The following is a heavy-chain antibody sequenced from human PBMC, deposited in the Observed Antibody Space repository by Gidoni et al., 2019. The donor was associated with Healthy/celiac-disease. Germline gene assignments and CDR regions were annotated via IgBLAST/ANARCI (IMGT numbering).Heavy chain of an antibody. CDR1: GGSISGSSYY. CDR3: ATPRSLTIFGVVPEYFFDY. CDR2: IYYSGST. V-gene: IGHV4-39*01. J-gene: IGHJ4*02. D-gene: IGHD3-3*01. Sequence: QLQLQESGPGLVKSSETLSLTCTVSGGSISGSSYYWGWIRQPPGKGLEWIGNIYYSGSTYYNPSLKSRVTISVDTSKNQFSLKLRSVTAADTAVYYCATPRSLTIFGVVPEYFFDYWGQGTLVTVSS.